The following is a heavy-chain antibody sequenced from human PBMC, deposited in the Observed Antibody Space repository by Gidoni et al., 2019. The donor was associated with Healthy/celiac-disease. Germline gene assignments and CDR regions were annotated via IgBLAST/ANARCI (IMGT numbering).Heavy chain of an antibody. CDR2: IYTSGST. CDR1: GGSIRSGSSY. V-gene: IGHV4-61*02. D-gene: IGHD2-2*01. CDR3: ARGGGYCSSTSCWEAAFDI. Sequence: QVQLQESGPALVKPSQTLSLTCTASGGSIRSGSSYWSWIRQPAGKGLEWIGRIYTSGSTNYNPSLKSRVTISVDTSKNQFSLKLSSVTAADTAVEYCARGGGYCSSTSCWEAAFDIWGQGTMVTVSS. J-gene: IGHJ3*02.